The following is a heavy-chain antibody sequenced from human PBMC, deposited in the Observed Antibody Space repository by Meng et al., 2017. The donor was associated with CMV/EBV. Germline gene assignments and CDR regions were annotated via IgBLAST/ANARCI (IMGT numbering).Heavy chain of an antibody. CDR3: AIQRYSSSSGFDY. V-gene: IGHV3-23*01. CDR1: GFTFSSYA. Sequence: GESLKISCAASGFTFSSYAMSWVRQAPGKGLEWVSAISGSGGSTYYADSVKGRFTISRDNSKNTLYLQMNSLRAEDTAVYYCAIQRYSSSSGFDYWGQGTLVTVSS. D-gene: IGHD6-6*01. J-gene: IGHJ4*02. CDR2: ISGSGGST.